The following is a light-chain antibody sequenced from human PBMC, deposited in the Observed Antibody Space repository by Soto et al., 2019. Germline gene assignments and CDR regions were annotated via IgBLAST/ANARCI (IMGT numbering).Light chain of an antibody. CDR2: TLS. V-gene: IGKV1-6*01. CDR1: QGIRND. Sequence: AIQMTQSPSSLSASVGDRVTITCRASQGIRNDLGWYQQKPGKAPKLRIHTLSPLQSGVPSRFSGSGSGTDFTLTINSLQPEDFATYYCLQDYNSPYTFGQGTKLEIK. CDR3: LQDYNSPYT. J-gene: IGKJ2*01.